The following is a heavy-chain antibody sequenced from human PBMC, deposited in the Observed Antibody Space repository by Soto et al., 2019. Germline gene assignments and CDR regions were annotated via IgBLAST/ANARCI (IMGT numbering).Heavy chain of an antibody. D-gene: IGHD6-13*01. CDR2: ISYDGSNK. Sequence: VGSLRLSCAASGFTFSSYGMHWVRQAPGKGLEWVAVISYDGSNKYYADSVKGRFTISRDNSKNTLYLQMNSLRAEDTAVYYCAKETLQYSSSWYFDYWGQGTLVTVSS. CDR1: GFTFSSYG. V-gene: IGHV3-30*18. CDR3: AKETLQYSSSWYFDY. J-gene: IGHJ4*02.